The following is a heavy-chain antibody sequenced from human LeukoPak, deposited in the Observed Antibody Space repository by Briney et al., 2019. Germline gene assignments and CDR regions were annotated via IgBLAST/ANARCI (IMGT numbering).Heavy chain of an antibody. CDR1: GYTFTSYG. CDR3: ARGPIAAAAPAAEYFQH. J-gene: IGHJ1*01. CDR2: IGAYNGNT. D-gene: IGHD6-13*01. V-gene: IGHV1-18*01. Sequence: ASVKVSCKASGYTFTSYGISWVRQAPGQGLEWMGWIGAYNGNTNYAQKLQGRVTMTTDTSTSTAYMELRSLRSDDTAVYYCARGPIAAAAPAAEYFQHWGQGTLVTVSS.